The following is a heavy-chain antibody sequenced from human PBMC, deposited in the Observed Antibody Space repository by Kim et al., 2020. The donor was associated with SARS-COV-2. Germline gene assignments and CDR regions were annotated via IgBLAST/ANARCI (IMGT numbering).Heavy chain of an antibody. V-gene: IGHV4-31*03. CDR3: AREDGSGVLNYFDY. CDR1: GGSISSGGYY. J-gene: IGHJ4*02. CDR2: IYYSGST. Sequence: SETLSLTCTVSGGSISSGGYYWSWIRQHPGKGLEWIGYIYYSGSTYYNPSLKSRVTISVDTSKNQFSLKLSSVTAADTAVYYCAREDGSGVLNYFDYWGQGTLVTVSS. D-gene: IGHD3-10*01.